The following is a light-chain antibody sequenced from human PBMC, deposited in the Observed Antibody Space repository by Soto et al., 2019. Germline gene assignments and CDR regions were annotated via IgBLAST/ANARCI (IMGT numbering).Light chain of an antibody. J-gene: IGKJ2*01. V-gene: IGKV1-6*01. CDR2: AAS. Sequence: AIQMTQSPSSLSASVGDRVTITCRARQGIRNDLGWYQQKPGKAPKLLIYAASSLQSGVPSRFSGSGSVTDFTLTISSRQPEDFANYYCIQDYNYPHTFGPGTKMEIK. CDR1: QGIRND. CDR3: IQDYNYPHT.